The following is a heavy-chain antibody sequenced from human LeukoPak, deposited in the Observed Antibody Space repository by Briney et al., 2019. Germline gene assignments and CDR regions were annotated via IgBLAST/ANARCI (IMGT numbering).Heavy chain of an antibody. CDR3: ARNHYYDDSRGQNWFDP. CDR2: IKQDRSEE. CDR1: GFTFSRYW. V-gene: IGHV3-7*01. J-gene: IGHJ5*02. Sequence: PGGSLRLSCAASGFTFSRYWMTWVCQAPGKGLEWVANIKQDRSEENYVDSVKGRFTISRDNAKKSLYLQMNSLRAEDTAVYYCARNHYYDDSRGQNWFDPWGQGTLVTVSS. D-gene: IGHD3-22*01.